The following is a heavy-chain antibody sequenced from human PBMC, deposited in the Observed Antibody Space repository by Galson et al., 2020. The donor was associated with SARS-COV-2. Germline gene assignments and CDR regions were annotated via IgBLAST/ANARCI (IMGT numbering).Heavy chain of an antibody. CDR2: IYTSGST. V-gene: IGHV4-61*02. D-gene: IGHD3-3*01. Sequence: SETLSLTCTASGGSISSGSYSWSWIRQPAGKGLEWIGRIYTSGSTNYNPSLKSRVTISVDTSKNQFSLKLSSVPAADTAVYYCARDAVRFLEWSSLYYGMDVWGQGTTVTVSS. J-gene: IGHJ6*02. CDR1: GGSISSGSYS. CDR3: ARDAVRFLEWSSLYYGMDV.